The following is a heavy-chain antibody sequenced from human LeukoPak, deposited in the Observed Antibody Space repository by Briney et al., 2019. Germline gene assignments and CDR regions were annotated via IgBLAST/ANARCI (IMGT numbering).Heavy chain of an antibody. CDR1: GFTFSSYA. CDR2: ISGSGGST. J-gene: IGHJ4*02. CDR3: APRHYYDNSGYSTF. Sequence: GGSLRLSCAASGFTFSSYAMSWVRQAPGKGLEWVSAISGSGGSTYYADSVKGRFTISRDNSKNTLYLQMNSLRAEDTAVYYCAPRHYYDNSGYSTFWGQGTLVTVSS. V-gene: IGHV3-23*01. D-gene: IGHD3-22*01.